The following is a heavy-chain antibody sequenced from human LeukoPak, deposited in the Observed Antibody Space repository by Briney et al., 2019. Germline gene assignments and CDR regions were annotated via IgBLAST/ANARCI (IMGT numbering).Heavy chain of an antibody. V-gene: IGHV4-39*07. CDR3: ARRYGDSHDGQFDY. D-gene: IGHD4-17*01. CDR2: IYHSGST. J-gene: IGHJ4*02. CDR1: GGSISSSSYY. Sequence: PSETLSLTCTVSGGSISSSSYYWGWIRQPPGKGLEWIGEIYHSGSTNYNPSLKSRVTISVDKSKNQFSLKLSSVTAADTAVYYCARRYGDSHDGQFDYWGQGTLVTVSS.